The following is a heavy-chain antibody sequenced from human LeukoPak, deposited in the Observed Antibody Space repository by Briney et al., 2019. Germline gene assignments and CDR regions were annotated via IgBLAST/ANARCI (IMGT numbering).Heavy chain of an antibody. Sequence: GGSLRLSCTASGVTLSNYTMHWVRRPPGRGLEWVAVISFDGTNKYYGDSVEGRFSVSRDNSKNTLYLQMNSLRPDDTAMYYCATDYGDYEPIDYWGQGTLVTVSS. CDR1: GVTLSNYT. CDR3: ATDYGDYEPIDY. D-gene: IGHD4-17*01. V-gene: IGHV3-30*04. J-gene: IGHJ4*02. CDR2: ISFDGTNK.